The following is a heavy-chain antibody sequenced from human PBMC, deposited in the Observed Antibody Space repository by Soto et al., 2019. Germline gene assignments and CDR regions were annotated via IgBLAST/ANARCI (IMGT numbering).Heavy chain of an antibody. CDR2: ISYDGSNK. V-gene: IGHV3-30*18. J-gene: IGHJ4*02. CDR3: AKEGSSGWYFDY. Sequence: GSLSLSCAASGFTFSSYGMHWVRQAPGKGLEWVAVISYDGSNKYYADSVKGRFTISRDNSKNTLYLQMNSLRAEDTAVYYCAKEGSSGWYFDYWGQGTLVTVSS. CDR1: GFTFSSYG. D-gene: IGHD6-19*01.